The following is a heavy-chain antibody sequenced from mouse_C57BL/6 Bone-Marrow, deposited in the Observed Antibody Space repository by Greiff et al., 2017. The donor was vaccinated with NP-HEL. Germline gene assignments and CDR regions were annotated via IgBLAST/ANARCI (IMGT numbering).Heavy chain of an antibody. CDR2: INPGSGGT. J-gene: IGHJ1*03. Sequence: QVQLQQSGAELVRPGTSVKVSCKASGYAFTNYLIEWVKQRPGQGLEWIGVINPGSGGTTYNEKFKGKATLTADKSSSTAYMQLSSLTSEDSAVSLGARVGGYVDVWGTGTAVTVTA. V-gene: IGHV1-54*01. CDR1: GYAFTNYL. CDR3: ARVGGYVDV.